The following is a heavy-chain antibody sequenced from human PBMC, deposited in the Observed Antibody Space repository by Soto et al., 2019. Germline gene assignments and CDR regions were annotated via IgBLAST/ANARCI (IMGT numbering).Heavy chain of an antibody. Sequence: PGGSLRLSCAASGFIFSDHYMDWVRQAPGKGLEWVGRIKNKANSYTTEYAASVKGRFTISRDDSKNSLYLQMNSLKTEDTAVYYCTRISLVGATGGRYFDYWGQGTLLTVSP. CDR3: TRISLVGATGGRYFDY. D-gene: IGHD1-26*01. J-gene: IGHJ4*02. CDR2: IKNKANSYTT. CDR1: GFIFSDHY. V-gene: IGHV3-72*01.